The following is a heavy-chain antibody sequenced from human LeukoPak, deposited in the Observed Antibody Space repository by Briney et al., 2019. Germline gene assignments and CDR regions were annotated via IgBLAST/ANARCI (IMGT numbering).Heavy chain of an antibody. CDR2: IYYSGST. CDR1: GGSISSSSYY. J-gene: IGHJ6*03. CDR3: ARQYVGAAYYYYYYMDV. Sequence: SETLSLTCTVSGGSISSSSYYWGWIRQPPGKGLEWIGSIYYSGSTYYNPSLKSRVTISVDTSKNQFSLKLSSVTAADTAVYYCARQYVGAAYYYYYYMDVWGKGTTVTVS. V-gene: IGHV4-39*01. D-gene: IGHD1-26*01.